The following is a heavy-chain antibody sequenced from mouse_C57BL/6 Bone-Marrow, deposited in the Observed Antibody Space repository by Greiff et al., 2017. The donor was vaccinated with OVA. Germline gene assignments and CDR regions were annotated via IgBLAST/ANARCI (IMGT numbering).Heavy chain of an antibody. CDR3: AIRRISGYLYAMDY. V-gene: IGHV1-74*01. CDR2: IHPSDSAT. Sequence: QVQLQQPGAELVKPGASVKVSCKASGYTFTSYWMHWVKQRPGQGLEWIGRIHPSDSATNYNQKFKGKATLTVDKSSSTAYMQLSSLTSEDSAVYYCAIRRISGYLYAMDYGGQGTSVTVSS. CDR1: GYTFTSYW. J-gene: IGHJ4*01. D-gene: IGHD1-3*01.